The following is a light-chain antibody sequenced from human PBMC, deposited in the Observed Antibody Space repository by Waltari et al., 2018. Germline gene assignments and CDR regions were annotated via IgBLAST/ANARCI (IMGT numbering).Light chain of an antibody. CDR1: QSISSY. CDR3: QQSYSTPHT. Sequence: DIQMTQSPSSLSASVGDRVTITCRASQSISSYLNWYQQKPGKAPKLLIYAASSLQSGVPSRFCGSGSGTDFTLTISSLQPEYFATYYCQQSYSTPHTFGQGTKVEIK. V-gene: IGKV1-39*01. J-gene: IGKJ1*01. CDR2: AAS.